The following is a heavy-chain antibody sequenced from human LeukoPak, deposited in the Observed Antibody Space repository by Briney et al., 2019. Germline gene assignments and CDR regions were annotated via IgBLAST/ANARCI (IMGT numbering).Heavy chain of an antibody. CDR2: IYSSGFT. CDR3: ARPPGPFDAFDI. Sequence: PGGSLRLSCAASGFSVSTNYLSWVRQAPGKGPEWVSLIYSSGFTYYTGSVEGRFTISRDNSQNTVYLQMNSLRAEDTAVYYCARPPGPFDAFDIWGQGTMVTVSS. CDR1: GFSVSTNY. V-gene: IGHV3-53*01. J-gene: IGHJ3*02.